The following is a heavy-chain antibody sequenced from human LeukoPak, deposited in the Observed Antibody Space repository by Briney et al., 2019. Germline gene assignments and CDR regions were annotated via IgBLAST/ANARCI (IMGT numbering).Heavy chain of an antibody. J-gene: IGHJ4*02. Sequence: PGGSLRLSCAASGFTFRNYVIHWVRQAPGKGLEWVAVTSSDLNVKLYADSVKGRFTISRDNAKRTLYLQMNSLRAEDTAVYYCVRDGDGYNFDYWGQGTLVTVSS. CDR1: GFTFRNYV. V-gene: IGHV3-30-3*01. D-gene: IGHD5-24*01. CDR2: TSSDLNVK. CDR3: VRDGDGYNFDY.